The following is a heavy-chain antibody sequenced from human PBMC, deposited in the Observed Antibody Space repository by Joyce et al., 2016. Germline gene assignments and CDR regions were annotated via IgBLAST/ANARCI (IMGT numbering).Heavy chain of an antibody. D-gene: IGHD4-17*01. Sequence: QVQLVQSGAEVQKPGSSVKISCKASGETLKNIGISWVRQTPGQGLEWMGNIRPAFAAVKVAQKLQGRVSITADEAMSTAYMELTRLTSEDTAVYYCAKVGGYGDYGFFDSWGQGTLVTVSS. V-gene: IGHV1-69*18. CDR1: GETLKNIG. CDR2: IRPAFAAV. J-gene: IGHJ4*02. CDR3: AKVGGYGDYGFFDS.